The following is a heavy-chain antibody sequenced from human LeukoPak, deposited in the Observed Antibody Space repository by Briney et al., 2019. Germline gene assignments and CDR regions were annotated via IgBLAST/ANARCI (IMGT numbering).Heavy chain of an antibody. V-gene: IGHV3-21*01. CDR3: ARDGPGYSYGYHYYYGMDV. D-gene: IGHD5-18*01. Sequence: PGGSLRLSCAASGFTYSSYSMNWVRRAPGKGLEWVSSISSSSSYIYYVDSVKGRFTISRDNAKNSLYLQMNSLRAEDTAVYYCARDGPGYSYGYHYYYGMDVWGQGTTVTVSS. CDR1: GFTYSSYS. CDR2: ISSSSSYI. J-gene: IGHJ6*02.